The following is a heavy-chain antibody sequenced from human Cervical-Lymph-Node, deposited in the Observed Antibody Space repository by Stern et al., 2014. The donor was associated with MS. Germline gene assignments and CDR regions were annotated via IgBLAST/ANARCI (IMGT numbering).Heavy chain of an antibody. CDR1: GFTFSSYA. CDR3: AKSTVTSLSDY. D-gene: IGHD4-17*01. V-gene: IGHV3-23*04. Sequence: VQLVESGGALVKPGGSLRLSCAASGFTFSSYAMSWVRQAPGKGLERVSLIRVCGGSANYSDPVMDRLTTIRDNSKNTLYLQMNSLRAEDTAVYYCAKSTVTSLSDYWGQGTLVTVSS. J-gene: IGHJ4*02. CDR2: IRVCGGSA.